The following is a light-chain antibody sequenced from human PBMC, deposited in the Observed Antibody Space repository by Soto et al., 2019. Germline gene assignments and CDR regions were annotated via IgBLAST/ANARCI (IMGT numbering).Light chain of an antibody. CDR3: QQYTNWPPNT. CDR1: QRVYSN. Sequence: EILMTQSPHTLCVSPGESATLYCRASQRVYSNLAWYQQRPGQAPRLLIYGASTRATGVPARFSGRGSGTEFTLTISSLQSEDFAVYYCQQYTNWPPNTFGQGTRLEIK. J-gene: IGKJ5*01. CDR2: GAS. V-gene: IGKV3-15*01.